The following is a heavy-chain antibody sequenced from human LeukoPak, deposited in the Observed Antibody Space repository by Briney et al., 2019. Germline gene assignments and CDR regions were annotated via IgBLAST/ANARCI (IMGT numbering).Heavy chain of an antibody. V-gene: IGHV4-59*12. Sequence: SETLSLTCAVAGGSFSSYYWAWIRQPPGKGLEWIGYIYNSGSTKYNPSLQSRVTISVDTSKNQFSLNLSSVTAADTAVYYCARAQPFDPWGQGTLVTVSS. CDR2: IYNSGST. J-gene: IGHJ5*02. CDR3: ARAQPFDP. CDR1: GGSFSSYY.